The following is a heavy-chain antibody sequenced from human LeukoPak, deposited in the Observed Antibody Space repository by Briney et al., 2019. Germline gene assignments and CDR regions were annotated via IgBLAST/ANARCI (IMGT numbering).Heavy chain of an antibody. D-gene: IGHD1-1*01. CDR3: ARDGWKTFDY. CDR1: GGSISSGSYY. Sequence: SETLSLICTVSGGSISSGSYYWSWIRQPAGKGLEWIGRIYTSGSTNYNPSLKSRVTISVDTSKNQFSLKLSSVTAADTAVYYCARDGWKTFDYWGQGTLVTVSS. V-gene: IGHV4-61*02. CDR2: IYTSGST. J-gene: IGHJ4*02.